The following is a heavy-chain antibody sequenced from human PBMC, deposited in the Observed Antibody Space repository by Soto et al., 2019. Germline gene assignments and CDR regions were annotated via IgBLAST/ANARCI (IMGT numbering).Heavy chain of an antibody. CDR2: IYYSGST. D-gene: IGHD2-15*01. CDR1: GGSISSGGYY. CDR3: ARGGLGYCSGGSCYSAELSRYYYGMDV. V-gene: IGHV4-31*02. J-gene: IGHJ6*02. Sequence: QVQLQESGPGLVKPSQTLSLTWTVSGGSISSGGYYWSWIRQHPGKGLEWIGYIYYSGSTYYNPSLKGRVTISVDTSKNQFSLKLSSVTAADTAVYYCARGGLGYCSGGSCYSAELSRYYYGMDVWGQGTTVTVSS.